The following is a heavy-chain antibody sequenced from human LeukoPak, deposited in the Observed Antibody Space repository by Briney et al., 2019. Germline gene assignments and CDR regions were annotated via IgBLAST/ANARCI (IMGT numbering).Heavy chain of an antibody. CDR3: ARERITLFGVVTNAFDY. V-gene: IGHV3-7*01. D-gene: IGHD3-3*01. J-gene: IGHJ4*02. CDR2: IKQDGSDK. Sequence: GGSLRLSCAASGFTFTKYWMTWVRQAPGKGLEWVGNIKQDGSDKNYMDSVKGRFTISREKSKNTLYLQMNSLRVEDTAVYYCARERITLFGVVTNAFDYWGQGTLVTVSS. CDR1: GFTFTKYW.